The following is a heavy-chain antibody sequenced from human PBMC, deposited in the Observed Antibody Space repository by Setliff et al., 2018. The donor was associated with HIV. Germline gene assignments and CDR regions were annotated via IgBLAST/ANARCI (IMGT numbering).Heavy chain of an antibody. V-gene: IGHV4-59*12. J-gene: IGHJ4*02. CDR2: VYHTGSS. CDR1: GGSINRSY. D-gene: IGHD3-3*01. CDR3: ARGGPRRITIFGVPQFPYYFDY. Sequence: SETLSLTCTVSGGSINRSYWSWIRQSPGKGLEWLGNVYHTGSSTYNPSLKSRVTMSVDTSKNQFSLKLSSVTAADTAVYYCARGGPRRITIFGVPQFPYYFDYWGQGTLVTVSS.